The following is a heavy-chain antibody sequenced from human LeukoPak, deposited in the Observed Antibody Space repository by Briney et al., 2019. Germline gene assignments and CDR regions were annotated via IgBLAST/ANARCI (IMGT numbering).Heavy chain of an antibody. CDR3: ARGPLDYYDSSGYWVFDY. D-gene: IGHD3-22*01. V-gene: IGHV3-21*01. CDR2: ISSSSSYI. CDR1: GFTFSSYS. J-gene: IGHJ4*02. Sequence: PGGSLRLSCAASGFTFSSYSMNWVRQAPGKGLEWVSSISSSSSYIYYADSVKGRFTISRDNAKNSLYLQMNSLRAEDTAVYYCARGPLDYYDSSGYWVFDYWGQGTLVTVSS.